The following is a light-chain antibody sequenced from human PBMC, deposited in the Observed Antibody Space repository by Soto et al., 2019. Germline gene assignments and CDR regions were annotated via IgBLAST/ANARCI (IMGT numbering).Light chain of an antibody. J-gene: IGKJ5*01. V-gene: IGKV1-39*01. CDR3: QQHFHTPPA. Sequence: DIQMTPAPSSLSASVGARVTITCRASQTISRYLNWYQQRPGKAPNLLIHGASTLQSGVPSRFTGSGSGTYFTLTISSLQPEDFATYYCQQHFHTPPAFGQGTRLEIK. CDR2: GAS. CDR1: QTISRY.